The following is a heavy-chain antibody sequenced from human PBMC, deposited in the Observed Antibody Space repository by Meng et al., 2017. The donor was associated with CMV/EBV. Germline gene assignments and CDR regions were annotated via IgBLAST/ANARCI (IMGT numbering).Heavy chain of an antibody. V-gene: IGHV4-39*07. Sequence: QRQLKRSGQGLVKPSETLSLPCTVSGGPRRSSSYYWGWIRQPPGKGLEWIGSIYYSGSTYYNPSLKSRVTISVDTSKNQFSLKLSSVTAADTAVYYCARSIAARPYRYNWFDPWGQGTLVTVSS. J-gene: IGHJ5*02. D-gene: IGHD6-6*01. CDR1: GGPRRSSSYY. CDR2: IYYSGST. CDR3: ARSIAARPYRYNWFDP.